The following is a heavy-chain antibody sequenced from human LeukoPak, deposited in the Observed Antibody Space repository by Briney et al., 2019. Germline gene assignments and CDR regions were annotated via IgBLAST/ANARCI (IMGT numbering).Heavy chain of an antibody. D-gene: IGHD3-10*01. CDR3: AKDTLPYYYGSGSYGLADY. CDR1: GFTFSSYA. V-gene: IGHV3-23*01. CDR2: ISGSGGST. Sequence: GGSLRLSCAASGFTFSSYAMSWVRQAPGKGLEWVSAISGSGGSTYYADSVKGRFTISRDNSKNTLYLQMNSLRAEDTAVYYCAKDTLPYYYGSGSYGLADYWGQGTLVTVSS. J-gene: IGHJ4*02.